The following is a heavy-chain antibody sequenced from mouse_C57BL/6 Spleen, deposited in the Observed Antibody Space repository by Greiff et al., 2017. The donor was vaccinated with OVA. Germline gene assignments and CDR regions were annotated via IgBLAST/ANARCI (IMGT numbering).Heavy chain of an antibody. CDR1: GFTFSSYA. Sequence: EVNVVESGGGLVKPGGSLKLSCAASGFTFSSYAMSWVRQTPEKRLEWVATISDGGSYTYYPDNVKGRFTISRDNAKNNLYLQMSHLKSEGTAMYYCARDAESNPFDYWGQGTTLTVSS. CDR3: ARDAESNPFDY. CDR2: ISDGGSYT. J-gene: IGHJ2*01. D-gene: IGHD2-5*01. V-gene: IGHV5-4*01.